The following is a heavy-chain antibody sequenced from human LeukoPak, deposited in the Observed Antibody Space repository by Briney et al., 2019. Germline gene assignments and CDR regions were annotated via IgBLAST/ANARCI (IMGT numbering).Heavy chain of an antibody. D-gene: IGHD2-15*01. V-gene: IGHV3-21*01. CDR2: ISSSSSYI. CDR1: GFTFSSYS. J-gene: IGHJ4*02. Sequence: TGGSLRLSCAASGFTFSSYSMNWVRQAPGKGLGWVSSISSSSSYIYYADSVKGRFTISRDNAKNSLYLQMNSLRAEDTAVYYCARDRCGGSCYLDYWGQGTLVTVSS. CDR3: ARDRCGGSCYLDY.